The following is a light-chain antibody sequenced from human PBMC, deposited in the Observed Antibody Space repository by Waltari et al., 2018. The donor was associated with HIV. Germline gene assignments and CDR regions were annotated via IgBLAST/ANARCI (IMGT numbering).Light chain of an antibody. CDR1: SGHTNYA. V-gene: IGLV4-69*01. Sequence: QVVLTQSPSASASLGASVKLTCTLSSGHTNYAIAWHQQKPGKGPRDLMKVTSGVSHIKGDGSPDRFSGSSSGAERYLTISSLQSDDEADYYCHTWGPGIQVFGGGTKLTVL. CDR3: HTWGPGIQV. CDR2: VTSGVSH. J-gene: IGLJ2*01.